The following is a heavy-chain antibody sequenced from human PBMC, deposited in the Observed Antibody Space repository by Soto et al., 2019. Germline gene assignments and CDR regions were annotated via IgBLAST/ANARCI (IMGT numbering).Heavy chain of an antibody. CDR2: INHSGST. D-gene: IGHD3-3*01. CDR3: ARGGGPRITIFGVAIASVYNWFDP. V-gene: IGHV4-34*01. CDR1: GGSFSGYY. J-gene: IGHJ5*02. Sequence: PSETLSLTCAVYGGSFSGYYWSWIRQPPGKGLEWIGEINHSGSTNYNPSLKSRVTISVDTSKNQFSLKLSSVTAADTAVYYCARGGGPRITIFGVAIASVYNWFDPWGQGTLVTVSS.